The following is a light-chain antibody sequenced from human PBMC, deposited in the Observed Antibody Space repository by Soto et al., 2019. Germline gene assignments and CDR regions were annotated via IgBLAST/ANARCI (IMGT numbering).Light chain of an antibody. J-gene: IGKJ2*01. CDR3: QQYLSPPHT. Sequence: DIVMTQSPDSLAVSLGERATINCKSSQSVLYSSNNKNFLAWYQQKPGQPPKLLIYWASTRESGVPDRFSGSCSGRDFALSISSLQAEDVAVYYCQQYLSPPHTFGKGTRLEIK. CDR2: WAS. CDR1: QSVLYSSNNKNF. V-gene: IGKV4-1*01.